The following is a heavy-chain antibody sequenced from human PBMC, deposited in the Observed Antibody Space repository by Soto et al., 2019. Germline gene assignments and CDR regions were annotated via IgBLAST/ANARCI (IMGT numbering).Heavy chain of an antibody. V-gene: IGHV3-23*01. CDR1: GFTFSSYA. D-gene: IGHD3-10*01. Sequence: EVQLLESGGGLVQPGGSLRLSCAASGFTFSSYAMSWVRQAPGKGLEWVSAISGSGGSTYYADSVKGRFTISRDNSKNTLYLQRNSLRAEDTAVYYCAKDISSMGMVRGVLYWGQGTLVTVSS. CDR3: AKDISSMGMVRGVLY. CDR2: ISGSGGST. J-gene: IGHJ4*02.